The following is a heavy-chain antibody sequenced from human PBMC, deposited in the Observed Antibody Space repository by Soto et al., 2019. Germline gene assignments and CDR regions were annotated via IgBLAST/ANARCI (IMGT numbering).Heavy chain of an antibody. J-gene: IGHJ4*02. D-gene: IGHD1-26*01. CDR1: GGSFSGHG. Sequence: QVQLVQSGAEVRKPGSSVKVSCEASGGSFSGHGITWVRQAPGQGLEWMGGIIPVYGTAVYAQRIQGRVTIAAAESTNTAYMELRGLRSDDKAVYYCARESASGSYYMGKDDWGQGTLVTVYS. CDR2: IIPVYGTA. CDR3: ARESASGSYYMGKDD. V-gene: IGHV1-69*01.